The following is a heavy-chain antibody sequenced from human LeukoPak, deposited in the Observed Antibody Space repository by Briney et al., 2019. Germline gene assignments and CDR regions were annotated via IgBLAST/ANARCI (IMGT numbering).Heavy chain of an antibody. Sequence: ASVKVSFTFSGYTLTELSMHGVRQAPGKGLEWMGGFDPEDGETIYAQKFQGRVTMTEDKSTDTAYMELSSLRSEDTAVYYCATEKARDYYDSSGSKRPFDYRGQASLVTVSS. CDR3: ATEKARDYYDSSGSKRPFDY. J-gene: IGHJ4*02. D-gene: IGHD3-22*01. V-gene: IGHV1-24*01. CDR1: GYTLTELS. CDR2: FDPEDGET.